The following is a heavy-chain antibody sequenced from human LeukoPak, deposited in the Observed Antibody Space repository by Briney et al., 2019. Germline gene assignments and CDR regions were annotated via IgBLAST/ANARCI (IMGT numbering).Heavy chain of an antibody. Sequence: GGSLRLSCAASGFTFSSYSMNWVRQAPGKGLEWVSYISTSSVHYADSVKGRFTISRDNAKNSLYLQMNSLRGEDTAVYYCARQNGAGYYYYFDSWAQGTLVSVSS. V-gene: IGHV3-48*01. CDR1: GFTFSSYS. J-gene: IGHJ4*02. CDR2: ISTSSV. CDR3: ARQNGAGYYYYFDS. D-gene: IGHD3-22*01.